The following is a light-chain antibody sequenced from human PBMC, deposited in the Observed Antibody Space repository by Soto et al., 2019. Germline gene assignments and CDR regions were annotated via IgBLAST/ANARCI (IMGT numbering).Light chain of an antibody. V-gene: IGKV1-39*01. CDR2: AAS. CDR1: QSISSY. Sequence: DIQMTQSPSSLSASVGDRVTITCRASQSISSYLHWYQQKPGKAPKLLIYAASSLQSGVPSRFSGSGSGTDFTLTISSLQPEDVATYYCQQSYSTLLTFGGGTKVEIK. CDR3: QQSYSTLLT. J-gene: IGKJ4*01.